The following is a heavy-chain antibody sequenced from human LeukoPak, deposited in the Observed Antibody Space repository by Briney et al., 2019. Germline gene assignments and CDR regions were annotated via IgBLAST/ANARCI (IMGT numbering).Heavy chain of an antibody. D-gene: IGHD1-26*01. CDR1: GFTFSNYW. CDR2: IKQDGYEI. V-gene: IGHV3-7*01. Sequence: GGSLRLSCAASGFTFSNYWMSWVRQTPEKGLEWVANIKQDGYEIYYVDSVKGRFTISRDNAKNSLYLQMNSLRADDTAVYYCARDKIVGPTTLDYWGQGTLVTASS. J-gene: IGHJ4*02. CDR3: ARDKIVGPTTLDY.